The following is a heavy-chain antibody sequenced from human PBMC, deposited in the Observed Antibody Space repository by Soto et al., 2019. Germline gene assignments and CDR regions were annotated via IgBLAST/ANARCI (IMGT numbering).Heavy chain of an antibody. D-gene: IGHD1-26*01. CDR1: GGYISSGGYY. J-gene: IGHJ4*02. Sequence: SETLSLTCTVSGGYISSGGYYWSWIRQHPGKGLEWIGYIYYSGSTYYNPSLKSRVTISVDTSKNQFSLKLSSVTAADTAVYYCARTRDSIVGATSVYYFDYWGQGTLVTISS. CDR3: ARTRDSIVGATSVYYFDY. CDR2: IYYSGST. V-gene: IGHV4-31*03.